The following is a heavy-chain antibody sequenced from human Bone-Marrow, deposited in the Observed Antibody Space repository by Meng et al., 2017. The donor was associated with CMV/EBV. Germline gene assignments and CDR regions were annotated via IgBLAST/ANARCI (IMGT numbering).Heavy chain of an antibody. CDR3: ARALPASYYYDTSGPPR. CDR1: GGTFSTYA. J-gene: IGHJ4*02. V-gene: IGHV1-69*05. Sequence: SVKVSCKASGGTFSTYAISWVRQAPGQGLEWMGGIIPIFGTANYAQKFQGRVAMTRDTSISTAYLELSRLTSDDTAVYYCARALPASYYYDTSGPPRWGQGTLVTVSS. D-gene: IGHD3-22*01. CDR2: IIPIFGTA.